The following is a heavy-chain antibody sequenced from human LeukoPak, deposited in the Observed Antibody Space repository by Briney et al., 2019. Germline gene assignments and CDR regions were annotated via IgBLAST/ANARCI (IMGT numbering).Heavy chain of an antibody. CDR3: ARTLCEGNDAFAV. Sequence: GPTRVYPTQTLTPTCTFSGFSLSTSGMCVSWIRQPPGMALEWLARIDWDDDKYYSTSLETRLTISKDTSRNQVVLTMTNMDPVDTATYYCARTLCEGNDAFAVW. D-gene: IGHD3-10*01. CDR1: GFSLSTSGMC. J-gene: IGHJ3*01. CDR2: IDWDDDK. V-gene: IGHV2-70*11.